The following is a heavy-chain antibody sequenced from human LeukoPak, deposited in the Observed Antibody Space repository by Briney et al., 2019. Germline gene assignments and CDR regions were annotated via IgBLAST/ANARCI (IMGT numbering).Heavy chain of an antibody. CDR2: IRYDGSNK. D-gene: IGHD3-22*01. CDR1: GFTFSSYG. CDR3: AKDRSHYYYDSSGYYALGY. J-gene: IGHJ4*02. Sequence: GGSLRLSCAASGFTFSSYGMYWVRQAPGKGLEWVAFIRYDGSNKYYADSVKGRFTISRDNSKNTLYLQMNSLRAEDTAVYYCAKDRSHYYYDSSGYYALGYWGQGTLVTVSS. V-gene: IGHV3-30*02.